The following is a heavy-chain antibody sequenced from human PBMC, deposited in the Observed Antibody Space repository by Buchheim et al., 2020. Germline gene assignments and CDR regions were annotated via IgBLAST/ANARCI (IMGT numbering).Heavy chain of an antibody. CDR3: AKVRDSNFLGGIYRYYFDY. CDR2: ISGSGGST. V-gene: IGHV3-23*01. J-gene: IGHJ4*02. CDR1: AFTFGNFG. Sequence: EVQLLESGGGLEQPGGSLRLSCAASAFTFGNFGMSWVRQAPGKGLEWVSAISGSGGSTYYADSVKGRFTISRDNSKNTLYLQMNSLRAEDTAVYYCAKVRDSNFLGGIYRYYFDYWGQGTL. D-gene: IGHD3-16*01.